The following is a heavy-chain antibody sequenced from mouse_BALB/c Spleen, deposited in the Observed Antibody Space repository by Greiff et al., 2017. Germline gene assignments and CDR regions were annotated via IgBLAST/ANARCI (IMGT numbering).Heavy chain of an antibody. J-gene: IGHJ2*01. CDR2: IDPSDSYT. Sequence: QVQLQQSGAELVRPGSSVKISCKASGYAFSSYWMHWVKQRPGQGLEWIGEIDPSDSYTNYNQKFKGKATLTVDKSSSTAYMQLSSLTSEDSAVYYCARTKLTGTFDYWGQGTTLTVSS. CDR3: ARTKLTGTFDY. CDR1: GYAFSSYW. D-gene: IGHD4-1*01. V-gene: IGHV1-69*02.